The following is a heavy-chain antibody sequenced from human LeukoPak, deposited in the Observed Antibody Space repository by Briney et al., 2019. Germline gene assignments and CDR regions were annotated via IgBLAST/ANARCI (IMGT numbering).Heavy chain of an antibody. CDR1: GGTFSNYA. Sequence: GASVKVSCKASGGTFSNYAISWVRQAPGQGLEWMGRITPILNIANYAQKFQGRVTITADKSTSTAYMDLSSLRSEDSAVYYCARHIDGYSTSFDYWGQGTLVTVSS. J-gene: IGHJ4*02. V-gene: IGHV1-69*04. CDR3: ARHIDGYSTSFDY. CDR2: ITPILNIA. D-gene: IGHD5-24*01.